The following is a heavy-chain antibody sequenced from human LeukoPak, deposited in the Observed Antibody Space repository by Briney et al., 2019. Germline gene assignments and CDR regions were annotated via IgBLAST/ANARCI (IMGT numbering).Heavy chain of an antibody. J-gene: IGHJ3*02. CDR3: ANVRNYAFNI. CDR2: ISSSGSI. V-gene: IGHV3-11*01. Sequence: GGSLRLSCAGSGFTFSSYGMSWIRQAPGKGLEWVSYISSSGSIYYADSVKGRFTISRDNAKNSLYLQIHSLRAEDTALYYCANVRNYAFNIWGQGTMVTVSS. CDR1: GFTFSSYG. D-gene: IGHD1-7*01.